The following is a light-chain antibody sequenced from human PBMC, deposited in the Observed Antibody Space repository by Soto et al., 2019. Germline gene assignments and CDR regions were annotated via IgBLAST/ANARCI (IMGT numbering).Light chain of an antibody. CDR2: GAS. CDR3: QQRSNWPFT. V-gene: IGKV3-11*01. J-gene: IGKJ3*01. Sequence: EIVLTQSPVTLSLSPGEEATLSCRASQSVTTRYLAWYQQKPGQAPRLLMYGASNRATGIPARFSGSGSGTDFTLTISSLEPEDFAVYYCQQRSNWPFTFGPGTTGDIK. CDR1: QSVTTRY.